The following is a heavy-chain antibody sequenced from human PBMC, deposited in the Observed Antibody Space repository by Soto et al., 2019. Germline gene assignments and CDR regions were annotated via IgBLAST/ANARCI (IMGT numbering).Heavy chain of an antibody. CDR1: GGSFSGYY. Sequence: SETLSLTCAVYGGSFSGYYWSWIRQPPGKGLEWIGETNHSGSTNYNPSLKSRVTISVDTSKNQFSLKLSSVTAADTAVYYCARMVYAIRSESSYYYYGMDVWGQGTTVTVSS. CDR3: ARMVYAIRSESSYYYYGMDV. CDR2: TNHSGST. V-gene: IGHV4-34*01. J-gene: IGHJ6*02. D-gene: IGHD2-8*01.